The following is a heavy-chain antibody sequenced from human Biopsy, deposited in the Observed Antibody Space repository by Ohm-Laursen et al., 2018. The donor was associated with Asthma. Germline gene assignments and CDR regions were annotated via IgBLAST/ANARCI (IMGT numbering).Heavy chain of an antibody. CDR2: IKHDGTEK. CDR1: GFTFSDYP. Sequence: GSLRLSCSASGFTFSDYPMTWVRQVPGKGLEWVTNIKHDGTEKNHVDSLKGRFTISRDNAKNSLYLQMNSLRAEDTAVYYCARTFHFWSPYHAEHYQLWGQGTLVTVPS. V-gene: IGHV3-7*01. CDR3: ARTFHFWSPYHAEHYQL. D-gene: IGHD3-3*02. J-gene: IGHJ1*01.